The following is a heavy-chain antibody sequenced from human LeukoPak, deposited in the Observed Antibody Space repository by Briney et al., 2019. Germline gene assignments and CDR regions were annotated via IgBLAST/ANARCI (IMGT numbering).Heavy chain of an antibody. CDR1: GGTFISYA. CDR2: IIPIFGTA. CDR3: ARVSFGGYSYGYFDY. Sequence: ASVKVSCKASGGTFISYAISWVRQAPGQGLEWMGGIIPIFGTANYAQKFQGRVTITTDESTSTAYMELSSLRSEDTAVYYCARVSFGGYSYGYFDYWGQGTLVTVSS. D-gene: IGHD5-18*01. J-gene: IGHJ4*02. V-gene: IGHV1-69*05.